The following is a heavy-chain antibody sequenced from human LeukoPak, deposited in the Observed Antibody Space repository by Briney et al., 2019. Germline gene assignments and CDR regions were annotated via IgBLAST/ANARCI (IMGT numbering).Heavy chain of an antibody. CDR3: ARGPPSSWGPFDY. Sequence: SETLSLTCTVSGGSISSSSYYWGWIRQPPGKGLEWIGSIYYSGSTYYNPSLKSRVTISVDTSKNQFSLKLSSVIAADTAVYYCARGPPSSWGPFDYWGQGTLVTVSS. CDR1: GGSISSSSYY. CDR2: IYYSGST. V-gene: IGHV4-39*07. D-gene: IGHD6-13*01. J-gene: IGHJ4*02.